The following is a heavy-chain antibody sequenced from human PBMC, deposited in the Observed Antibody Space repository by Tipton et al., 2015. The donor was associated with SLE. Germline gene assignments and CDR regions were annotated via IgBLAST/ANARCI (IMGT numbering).Heavy chain of an antibody. Sequence: SLRLSCEPSGFSSNSFAVSWVRQAPGKGLEWISIFYSGGSRTSYADSVKGRFTISRDDSKNTFYLQMNNLRAEDTAVYYCARDRASIEEMATMDAFDLWGQGTMVTVSS. D-gene: IGHD5-24*01. J-gene: IGHJ3*01. CDR1: GFSSNSFA. CDR2: FYSGGSRT. V-gene: IGHV3-23*03. CDR3: ARDRASIEEMATMDAFDL.